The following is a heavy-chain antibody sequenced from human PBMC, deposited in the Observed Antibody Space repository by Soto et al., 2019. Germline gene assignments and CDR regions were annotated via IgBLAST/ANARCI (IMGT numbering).Heavy chain of an antibody. CDR1: GGSISSGGYS. CDR3: ASTRRGYSYGYFDY. Sequence: SETLSLTCAVSGGSISSGGYSWSWIRQPPGKGLEWIGYIYYSGSTNYNPSLKSRVTISVDTSKNQFSLKLSSVTAADTAVYYCASTRRGYSYGYFDYWGQGTLVTVSS. D-gene: IGHD5-18*01. V-gene: IGHV4-61*08. CDR2: IYYSGST. J-gene: IGHJ4*02.